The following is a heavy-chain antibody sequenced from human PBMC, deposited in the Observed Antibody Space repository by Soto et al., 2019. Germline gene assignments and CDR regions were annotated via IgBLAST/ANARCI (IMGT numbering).Heavy chain of an antibody. J-gene: IGHJ6*02. D-gene: IGHD1-1*01. V-gene: IGHV4-39*01. Sequence: QLQLQESGPGLVKPSETLSLTCTVSGGSISSSSYYWGWIRQPPGKGLEWIGSIYYSGSTYYNPSLKSRVNISVDTSKNQFALKLSSVTAADTAVYYCARVATRVRKNTLSYYYFGMDVWGQGTTVTVSS. CDR1: GGSISSSSYY. CDR2: IYYSGST. CDR3: ARVATRVRKNTLSYYYFGMDV.